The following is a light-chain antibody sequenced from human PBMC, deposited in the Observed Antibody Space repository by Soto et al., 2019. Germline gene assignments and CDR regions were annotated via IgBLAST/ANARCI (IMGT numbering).Light chain of an antibody. V-gene: IGLV2-14*01. Sequence: QSVLTQPASVSGSPGQSITISCTGTSGDIGGYNYVSWYQQHPGKVPKLMIYDVSNRPSGVSNRFSGSKSGNTASLTISGLQAEDEADYYCSSYTSSRTLLVFGEGTKLTVL. CDR2: DVS. CDR3: SSYTSSRTLLV. J-gene: IGLJ2*01. CDR1: SGDIGGYNY.